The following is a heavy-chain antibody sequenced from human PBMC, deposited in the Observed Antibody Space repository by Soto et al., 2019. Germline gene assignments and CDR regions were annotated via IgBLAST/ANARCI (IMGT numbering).Heavy chain of an antibody. CDR1: GFSFSDYW. CDR3: AKDGGSDSYYFDF. CDR2: IKQDGSEK. J-gene: IGHJ4*02. V-gene: IGHV3-7*03. Sequence: EVQLVESGGGLVQPGGSLRLSCAVSGFSFSDYWMTWVRQAPGKGLEWVANIKQDGSEKFYEASVKGRFTISRDNAKNSLYLQLNGLRPDDTAVYYCAKDGGSDSYYFDFWGQGTLVTVSS. D-gene: IGHD2-21*02.